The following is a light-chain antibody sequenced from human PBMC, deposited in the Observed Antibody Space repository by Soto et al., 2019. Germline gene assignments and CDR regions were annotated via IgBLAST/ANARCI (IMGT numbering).Light chain of an antibody. CDR3: QQYGKLPIT. CDR2: GAS. Sequence: VLTQSPGTLSLSPGESATLSCRASQTVSITYLTWYQQKPGQAPRLLIFGASKRATGIPDRFSGSGSGRDFTLTISGLEPEDFAVYYCQQYGKLPITFGQGTRLEIK. CDR1: QTVSITY. J-gene: IGKJ5*01. V-gene: IGKV3-20*01.